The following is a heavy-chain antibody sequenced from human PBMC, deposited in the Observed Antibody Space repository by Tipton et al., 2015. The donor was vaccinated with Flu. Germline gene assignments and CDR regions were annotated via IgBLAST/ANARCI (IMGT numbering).Heavy chain of an antibody. CDR2: IYHSGTT. CDR1: GDSISSDYY. CDR3: ATTTYFYGSGSHDY. J-gene: IGHJ4*02. V-gene: IGHV4-38-2*01. Sequence: TLSLTCAVSGDSISSDYYWGRIRQPPGQGLEWIGTIYHSGTTYYNPSLKSRLTISVDTSKNQFSLKLTSVTAADTAVYYCATTTYFYGSGSHDYWGQGTLVTVSS. D-gene: IGHD3-10*01.